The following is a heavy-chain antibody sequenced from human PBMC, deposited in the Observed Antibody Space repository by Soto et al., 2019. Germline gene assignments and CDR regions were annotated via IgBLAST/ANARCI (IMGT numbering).Heavy chain of an antibody. J-gene: IGHJ5*02. CDR2: IYYSGST. CDR3: ATQEVGGSYVYTFDP. Sequence: QLHLRESGPGLVKPSETLSLTCTVSGGSITSSSYYWGWIRQPPGKGLEWIGSIYYSGSTYYNPSLKSRVTISVDTSKNQSSRKLSSVTAADTAVYYCATQEVGGSYVYTFDPWGQGTLVTVSS. D-gene: IGHD1-26*01. V-gene: IGHV4-39*01. CDR1: GGSITSSSYY.